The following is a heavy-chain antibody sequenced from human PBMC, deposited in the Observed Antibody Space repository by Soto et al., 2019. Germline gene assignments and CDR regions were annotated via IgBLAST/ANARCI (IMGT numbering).Heavy chain of an antibody. Sequence: SVKVSFKASGGTFSSYAISWVRQAPGQGLEWMGGIIPIFGTANYAQKFQGRVTITADESTSTAYMELSSLRSEDTAVYYCAGYSGYDYWFDPWGQGTLVTVSS. CDR3: AGYSGYDYWFDP. J-gene: IGHJ5*02. V-gene: IGHV1-69*13. CDR1: GGTFSSYA. D-gene: IGHD5-12*01. CDR2: IIPIFGTA.